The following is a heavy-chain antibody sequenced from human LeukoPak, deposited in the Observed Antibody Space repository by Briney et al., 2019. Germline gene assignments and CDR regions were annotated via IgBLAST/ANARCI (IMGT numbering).Heavy chain of an antibody. CDR1: GDSISSYY. Sequence: SETLSLTCTVSGDSISSYYWSWIRQPPGMGLEWIGYIYYSGTTNYNPSLKSRVTISVDTSKNQFSLKLSSVTAADTAVYYCARVIGYCSSTSCYRVYYGMGVWGQGTTVTVSS. V-gene: IGHV4-59*01. CDR3: ARVIGYCSSTSCYRVYYGMGV. J-gene: IGHJ6*02. D-gene: IGHD2-2*02. CDR2: IYYSGTT.